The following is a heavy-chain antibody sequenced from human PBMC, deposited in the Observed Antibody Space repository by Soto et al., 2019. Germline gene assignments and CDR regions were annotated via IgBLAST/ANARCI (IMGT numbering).Heavy chain of an antibody. CDR2: ISGSGGST. CDR1: GFTFSSYA. V-gene: IGHV3-23*01. CDR3: AKRGSGSYFDY. Sequence: EVQLLESGGGLVQPGGSLRLSCAASGFTFSSYALNWVRQAPGKGLEWVSVISGSGGSTYYADSVKGRFTISRDNAKNTLYLQMNSLRAEDTAVYYCAKRGSGSYFDYWGQGTPVTVSS. J-gene: IGHJ4*02. D-gene: IGHD3-10*01.